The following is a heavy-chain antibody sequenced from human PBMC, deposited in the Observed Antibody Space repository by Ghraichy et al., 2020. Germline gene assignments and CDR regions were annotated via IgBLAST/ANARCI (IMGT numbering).Heavy chain of an antibody. J-gene: IGHJ5*02. CDR3: ARGSGWYNWFDP. CDR1: GGSISSSSYY. Sequence: SETLSLTCTVSGGSISSSSYYWGWIRQPPGKGLEWIGSIYYSRSTYYNPSLKSRVTISVDTSKNQFSLKLSSVTAADTAVYYCARGSGWYNWFDPWGQGTLVTVSS. V-gene: IGHV4-39*01. D-gene: IGHD6-19*01. CDR2: IYYSRST.